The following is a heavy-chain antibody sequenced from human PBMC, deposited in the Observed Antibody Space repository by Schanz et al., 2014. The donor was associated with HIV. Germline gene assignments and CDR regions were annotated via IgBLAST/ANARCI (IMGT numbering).Heavy chain of an antibody. Sequence: EVQLVESGGRVVQPGRSLRLSCATSGFFLDDYAMHWVRQAPGKGLEWVSGISWNSGNIAYADSVRGRFTISRDNSKNTLYLQMSSLRVEDTAVYYCANEEVPNDYWGQGTLVTVSS. CDR3: ANEEVPNDY. V-gene: IGHV3-9*01. CDR2: ISWNSGNI. J-gene: IGHJ4*02. CDR1: GFFLDDYA.